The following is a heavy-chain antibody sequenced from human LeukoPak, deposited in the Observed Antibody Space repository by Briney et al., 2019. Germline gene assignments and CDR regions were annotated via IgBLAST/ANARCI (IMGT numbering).Heavy chain of an antibody. CDR1: GDSVSSDIYY. Sequence: SETLSLTCTVSGDSVSSDIYYWSWIRQPPGKGLEWIGYIHHSGGTNYNPSLKSRVTILVDKSKNHLSLELTSVTAADTAVYFCVGNGYYALDHWGQGTLVTVAS. J-gene: IGHJ4*02. D-gene: IGHD2/OR15-2a*01. CDR2: IHHSGGT. CDR3: VGNGYYALDH. V-gene: IGHV4-61*03.